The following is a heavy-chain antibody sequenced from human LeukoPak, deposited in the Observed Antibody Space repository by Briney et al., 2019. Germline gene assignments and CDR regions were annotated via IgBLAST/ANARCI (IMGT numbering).Heavy chain of an antibody. CDR1: GYTLTELS. J-gene: IGHJ5*01. V-gene: IGHV1-24*01. CDR2: FDPEDGET. Sequence: ASVKVSCKVSGYTLTELSMHWVRQAPGKGLEWMGGFDPEDGETIYAQKFQGRVTMTEDTSTDTAYMELSSLRSEDTAAYYCAATLKGTFHWFDSWGQGTLVTVSS. CDR3: AATLKGTFHWFDS. D-gene: IGHD1-7*01.